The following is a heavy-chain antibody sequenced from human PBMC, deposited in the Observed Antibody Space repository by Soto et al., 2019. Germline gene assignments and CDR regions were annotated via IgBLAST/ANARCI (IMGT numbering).Heavy chain of an antibody. CDR3: ARVERGTATTVVDAFDI. Sequence: LPETLSLTCAVYGGFVSSGSYYWSWIRQPPGKGLEWIGEMSHSGGTHFNPSLKSRVTISVDTSKNQFSLKMSSVTAADTALYYCARVERGTATTVVDAFDIWSPGTMVTVSS. V-gene: IGHV4-61*01. CDR1: GGFVSSGSYY. J-gene: IGHJ3*02. D-gene: IGHD1-1*01. CDR2: MSHSGGT.